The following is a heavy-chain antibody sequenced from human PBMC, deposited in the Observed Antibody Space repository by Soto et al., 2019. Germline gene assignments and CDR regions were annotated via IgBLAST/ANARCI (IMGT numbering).Heavy chain of an antibody. J-gene: IGHJ4*02. Sequence: GESLKISCKGSGYSFAGYWITGVRQEPGKGLEWMGRIDPSDSQTYYSPSFRGHVTISVTKSITTVFLQWSSLRASDTAMYYCARQIYDSDTGPNFQYYFDSWGQGTPVTVSS. CDR3: ARQIYDSDTGPNFQYYFDS. CDR2: IDPSDSQT. V-gene: IGHV5-10-1*01. D-gene: IGHD3-22*01. CDR1: GYSFAGYW.